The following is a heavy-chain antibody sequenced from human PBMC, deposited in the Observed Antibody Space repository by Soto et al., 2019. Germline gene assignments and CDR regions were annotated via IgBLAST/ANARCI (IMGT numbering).Heavy chain of an antibody. J-gene: IGHJ4*02. CDR1: GYTFTSYG. Sequence: ASVKVSCKASGYTFTSYGVSWVRQAPGQGLEWMGWISGYNGNTNYVQKLQGRVTMTTDTSTSTAYMEMKSLRSDDTAVYYCARDRGSGWFVYWGQGTQVTVSS. D-gene: IGHD6-19*01. CDR2: ISGYNGNT. V-gene: IGHV1-18*01. CDR3: ARDRGSGWFVY.